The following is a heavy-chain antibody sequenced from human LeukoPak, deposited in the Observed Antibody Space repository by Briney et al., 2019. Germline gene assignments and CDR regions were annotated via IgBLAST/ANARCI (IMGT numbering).Heavy chain of an antibody. CDR1: GLTVSNNY. D-gene: IGHD1-14*01. CDR3: VRKNRDFNAAFDI. J-gene: IGHJ3*02. CDR2: SYSDSNT. Sequence: PGGSLRLSCAASGLTVSNNYMSWVRQAPGKGLERVSISYSDSNTNYADSVKGRFTISRDTSQNTLSLQMNSLRAEDTAVYYCVRKNRDFNAAFDIWGQGTVVTVSS. V-gene: IGHV3-53*01.